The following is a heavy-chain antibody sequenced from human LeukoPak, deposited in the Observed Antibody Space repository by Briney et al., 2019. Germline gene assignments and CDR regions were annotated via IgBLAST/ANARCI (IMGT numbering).Heavy chain of an antibody. D-gene: IGHD2-2*01. CDR1: GGSISSGDYY. CDR2: IYYSGST. J-gene: IGHJ6*03. CDR3: AREVVPAAIFKGGDKTTKDYYYYMDV. Sequence: PSETLSLTCTVPGGSISSGDYYWSWFRQHPGKGLEWIVYIYYSGSTYYNPSLKSRVTISVDTSKNQFSLKLSSVTAADTAVYYCAREVVPAAIFKGGDKTTKDYYYYMDVWGKGTTVTVSS. V-gene: IGHV4-31*03.